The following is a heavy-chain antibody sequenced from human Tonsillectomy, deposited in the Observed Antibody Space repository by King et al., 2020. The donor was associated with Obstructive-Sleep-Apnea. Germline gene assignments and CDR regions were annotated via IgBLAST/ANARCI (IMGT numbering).Heavy chain of an antibody. D-gene: IGHD4/OR15-4a*01. CDR1: GVSISTYY. Sequence: QLLESGPGLVNPSETLSLICTVSGVSISTYYWNWIRQVPGQGLEWIGYVYRTGSTDYRPAFKSRVSMSIDLSKKQFSLKLTSVTAADTAMYFCAKYGASGGFDDWGQGTLVTVSS. V-gene: IGHV4-4*08. CDR2: VYRTGST. J-gene: IGHJ4*02. CDR3: AKYGASGGFDD.